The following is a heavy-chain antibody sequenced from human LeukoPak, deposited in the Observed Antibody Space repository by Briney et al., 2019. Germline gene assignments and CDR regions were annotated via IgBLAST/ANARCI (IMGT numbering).Heavy chain of an antibody. CDR3: AKCSAGYYNDAFDI. CDR2: ISGGGAKR. V-gene: IGHV3-23*01. CDR1: GFTFDNYA. Sequence: GGSLRLSCAASGFTFDNYAMNWVRQAPGKGLEWVSYISGGGAKRHYSDSVKGQFTISRDNPKNTLYLQINNLRAEDTAMYYCAKCSAGYYNDAFDIWGRGTMVTVSS. J-gene: IGHJ3*02. D-gene: IGHD3-10*02.